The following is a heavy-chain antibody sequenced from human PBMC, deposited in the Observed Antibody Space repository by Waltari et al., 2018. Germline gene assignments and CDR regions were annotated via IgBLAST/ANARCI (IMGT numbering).Heavy chain of an antibody. CDR3: VKMNQMGAFDY. J-gene: IGHJ4*02. CDR1: GLPFSTVG. CDR2: IKSQTGGGTT. D-gene: IGHD2-8*01. Sequence: EVRLVESGGGLVKPGESLRISCAASGLPFSTVGMTWVRQAPGKGLEWVGFIKSQTGGGTTDYAAPVKGRFTILRDDSKNTLYLQMDSLKTEDTAVYYCVKMNQMGAFDYWGQGTLVTVSS. V-gene: IGHV3-15*01.